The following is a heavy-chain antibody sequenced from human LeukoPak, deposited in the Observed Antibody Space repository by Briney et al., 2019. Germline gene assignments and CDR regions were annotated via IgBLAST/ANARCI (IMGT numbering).Heavy chain of an antibody. D-gene: IGHD3-22*01. CDR2: IYYSGST. J-gene: IGHJ4*02. CDR3: ARHSGLTFDY. CDR1: GGSISSSSYY. Sequence: LETLSLTCTVSGGSISSSSYYWGWIRQPPGKGLEWIGSIYYSGSTYYNPSLKSRVTISVDTSKNQFSLKLSSVTAADTAVYYCARHSGLTFDYWGQGTLVTVSS. V-gene: IGHV4-39*01.